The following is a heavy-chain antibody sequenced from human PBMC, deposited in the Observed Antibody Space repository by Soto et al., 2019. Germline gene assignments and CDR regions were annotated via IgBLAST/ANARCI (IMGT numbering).Heavy chain of an antibody. D-gene: IGHD3-16*01. CDR1: GYRFTSYW. CDR3: ARVPRGFTLGGVTKQIYGMDV. V-gene: IGHV5-51*01. Sequence: GESLKISCKGSGYRFTSYWIGWVRQMPGKGLEWMGIIYPGDSDTRYSPSFQGQVTISADKSISTAYLQWSSLKASDTAMYYWARVPRGFTLGGVTKQIYGMDVWGQGTRVTFSS. CDR2: IYPGDSDT. J-gene: IGHJ6*02.